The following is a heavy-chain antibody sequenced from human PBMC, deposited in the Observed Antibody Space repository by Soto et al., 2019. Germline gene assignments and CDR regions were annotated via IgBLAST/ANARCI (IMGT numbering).Heavy chain of an antibody. J-gene: IGHJ4*02. CDR1: GFTFSSYE. CDR2: ISSSGSTI. Sequence: GGSLRLSCAASGFTFSSYEMNWVRQAPGKGLEWVSYISSSGSTIYYADSVKGRFTISRDNAKNSLYLQMNSLRAEDTAVYYCARGWGVLRYFDWLDYWGKGTLVTVSS. CDR3: ARGWGVLRYFDWLDY. D-gene: IGHD3-9*01. V-gene: IGHV3-48*03.